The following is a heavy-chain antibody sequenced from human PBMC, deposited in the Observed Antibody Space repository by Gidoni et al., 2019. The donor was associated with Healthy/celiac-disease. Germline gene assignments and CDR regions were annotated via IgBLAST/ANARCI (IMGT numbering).Heavy chain of an antibody. CDR1: GFTVSSNY. D-gene: IGHD6-19*01. J-gene: IGHJ4*02. CDR2: IYSGGST. Sequence: EVQLVESGGGLVQPGGSLRRSCAASGFTVSSNYMSWVRQAPGKGLEWVSVIYSGGSTYYADSVKGRFTISRDNSKNTLYLQMNSLRAEDTAVYYCANWYSSGWSAFDYWGQGTLVTVSS. V-gene: IGHV3-66*01. CDR3: ANWYSSGWSAFDY.